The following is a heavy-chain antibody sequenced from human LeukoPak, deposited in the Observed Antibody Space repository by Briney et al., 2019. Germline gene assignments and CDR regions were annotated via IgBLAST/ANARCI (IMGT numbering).Heavy chain of an antibody. Sequence: GGSLRLSCAASGFTFSNYAMSWVRQTPGKGLEWVSAISGSGGATYYADSVKGRFTISRDNSKNTLYLQMNSLRAEDTAVYYCAKVDVVGSYWDFDYWGQGTLVTVSS. V-gene: IGHV3-23*01. CDR3: AKVDVVGSYWDFDY. D-gene: IGHD1-26*01. CDR1: GFTFSNYA. J-gene: IGHJ4*02. CDR2: ISGSGGAT.